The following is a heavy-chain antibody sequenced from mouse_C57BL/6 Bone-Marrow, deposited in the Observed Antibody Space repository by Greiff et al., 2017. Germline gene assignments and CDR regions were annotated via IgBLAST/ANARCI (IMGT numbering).Heavy chain of an antibody. CDR2: ISDGGSYT. CDR1: GFTFSSYA. Sequence: EVMLVESGGGLVKPGGSLKLSCAASGFTFSSYAMSWVRQTPEKRLEWVATISDGGSYTYYPDNVKGRFTISRDNAKNNLYLQMSHLKSEDTAMYYCARDTTARLREDYWGQGTSVTVSS. CDR3: ARDTTARLREDY. J-gene: IGHJ4*01. D-gene: IGHD3-2*02. V-gene: IGHV5-4*01.